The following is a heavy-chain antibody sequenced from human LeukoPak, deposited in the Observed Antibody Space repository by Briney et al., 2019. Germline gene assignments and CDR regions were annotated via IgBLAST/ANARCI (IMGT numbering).Heavy chain of an antibody. CDR3: ARAYPKGTVTNHYFDY. CDR2: IYYSGST. CDR1: GGSLSSGSYY. V-gene: IGHV4-61*01. Sequence: SETLSLTCTVSGGSLSSGSYYWRWLRQPPGKGLEWIGYIYYSGSTNYNPSLKSRVTISVDTSKNQFSLKLSSVTAADTAVYYCARAYPKGTVTNHYFDYWGQGTLVTVSS. J-gene: IGHJ4*02. D-gene: IGHD4-17*01.